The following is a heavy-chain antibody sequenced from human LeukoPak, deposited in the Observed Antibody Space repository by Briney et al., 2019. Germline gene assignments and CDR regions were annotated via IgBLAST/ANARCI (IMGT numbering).Heavy chain of an antibody. Sequence: GGSLRLSCAASGFTFSSYGMHWVRQAPGKGLEWVAFIRYDGGNKYYADSVKGRFTISRDNSKNTLYLQMNSLRAEDTAVYYCAKDATGDAFDIWGQGTIVTVSS. V-gene: IGHV3-30*02. CDR2: IRYDGGNK. CDR1: GFTFSSYG. D-gene: IGHD4-17*01. J-gene: IGHJ3*02. CDR3: AKDATGDAFDI.